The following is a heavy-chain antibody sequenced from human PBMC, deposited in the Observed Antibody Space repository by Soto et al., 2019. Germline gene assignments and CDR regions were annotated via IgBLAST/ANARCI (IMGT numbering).Heavy chain of an antibody. V-gene: IGHV6-1*01. Sequence: SQTLSLTCAISGDSVSSNSAAWNWIRQSPSRGLEWLGRTYYRSKWYNDYAVSVKSRITINPDTSKNQFSLQLNSVTPEDTAVYYCARSLSRGVPYDFWSGYYNWGQGTLVTVSS. CDR1: GDSVSSNSAA. D-gene: IGHD3-3*01. J-gene: IGHJ4*02. CDR2: TYYRSKWYN. CDR3: ARSLSRGVPYDFWSGYYN.